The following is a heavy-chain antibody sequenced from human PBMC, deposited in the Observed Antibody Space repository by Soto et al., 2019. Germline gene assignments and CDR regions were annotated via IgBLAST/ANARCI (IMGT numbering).Heavy chain of an antibody. J-gene: IGHJ6*02. CDR2: ISSDGGFT. CDR3: ARGHYGLDV. V-gene: IGHV3-11*01. Sequence: QMQLVESGGGLVKPGGSLRLSCAASGFTFSASSMSWIRQAPGKGLEWVSYISSDGGFTYYADSVKGRFTISRDNAKNSLYLQMSSLRAEDTAMYHCARGHYGLDVWGQGTTVTVSS. CDR1: GFTFSASS.